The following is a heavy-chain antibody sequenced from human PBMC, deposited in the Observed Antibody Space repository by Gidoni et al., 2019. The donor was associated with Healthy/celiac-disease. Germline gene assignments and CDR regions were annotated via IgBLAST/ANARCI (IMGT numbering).Heavy chain of an antibody. CDR2: ISGRGGST. CDR1: GFPFRSYA. D-gene: IGHD5-12*01. CDR3: AKDSLGWLQYAFDI. J-gene: IGHJ3*02. Sequence: EVQLLESGGGLVQPGGSLRLSCAASGFPFRSYAMSWVRQAPGKGLEWVSAISGRGGSTYYADSVKGRFTIARDNSKNTLYLQMNSLRAEDTAVYYCAKDSLGWLQYAFDIWGQGTMVTVSS. V-gene: IGHV3-23*01.